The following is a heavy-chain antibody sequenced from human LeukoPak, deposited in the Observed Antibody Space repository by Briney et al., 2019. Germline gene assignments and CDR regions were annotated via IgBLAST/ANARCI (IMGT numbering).Heavy chain of an antibody. J-gene: IGHJ6*03. CDR2: IYTSGST. CDR3: ARDLLVYDFWSGYYTGPPNYYMDV. CDR1: GGSISSYY. Sequence: SETLSLTCTVSGGSISSYYWSWIRQPAGKGLEWIGRIYTSGSTNYNPSLKSRVTMSVDTSKNQFSLKLSSVTAADTAVYYWARDLLVYDFWSGYYTGPPNYYMDVWGKGTTVTVSS. V-gene: IGHV4-4*07. D-gene: IGHD3-3*01.